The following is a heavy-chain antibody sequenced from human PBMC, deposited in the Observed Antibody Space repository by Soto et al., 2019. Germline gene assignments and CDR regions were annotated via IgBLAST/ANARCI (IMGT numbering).Heavy chain of an antibody. CDR3: ATDRGYYDY. Sequence: PGGSLRLSCAASGFTFSTYAMNWVRQAPGKGLEWVSAISGGGSSTYYADSVKGRFTISRDNSKNTLYLQMNSLRVEDTAVYYCATDRGYYDYWGQGTLVTVSS. V-gene: IGHV3-23*01. CDR2: ISGGGSST. D-gene: IGHD3-22*01. CDR1: GFTFSTYA. J-gene: IGHJ4*02.